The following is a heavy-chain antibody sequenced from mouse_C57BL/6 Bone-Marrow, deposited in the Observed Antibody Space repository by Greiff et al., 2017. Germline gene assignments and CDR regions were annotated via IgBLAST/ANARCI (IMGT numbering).Heavy chain of an antibody. CDR3: AREGTVVPFDY. J-gene: IGHJ2*01. Sequence: QVQLQQSGAELVRPGTSVKLSCKASGYTFTNYWMHWVKQRPGQGLEWIGVIDPADSYTNYNQKFKGKATLTVDTSSSTAYMQLSSLTSEDSAVYYCAREGTVVPFDYWGQGTTLTVSS. V-gene: IGHV1-59*01. CDR2: IDPADSYT. CDR1: GYTFTNYW. D-gene: IGHD1-1*01.